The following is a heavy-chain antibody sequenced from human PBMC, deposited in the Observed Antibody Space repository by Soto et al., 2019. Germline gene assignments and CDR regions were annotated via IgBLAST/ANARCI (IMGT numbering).Heavy chain of an antibody. V-gene: IGHV3-15*07. CDR3: TTTDGCSGGSCYLTLKVWYYYGMDV. Sequence: EVQLVESGGGLVKPGGSLRLSCAASGFTFSNAWMNWVRQAPGKGLEWVGRIKSKTDGGTTDYAAPVKGRFTISRDDSKNTLYLQMNSLKTEDTAVYYCTTTDGCSGGSCYLTLKVWYYYGMDVWGQGTTVTVSS. CDR2: IKSKTDGGTT. D-gene: IGHD2-15*01. CDR1: GFTFSNAW. J-gene: IGHJ6*02.